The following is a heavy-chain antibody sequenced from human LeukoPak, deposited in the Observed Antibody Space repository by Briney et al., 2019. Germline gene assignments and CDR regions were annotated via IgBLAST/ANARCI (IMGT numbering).Heavy chain of an antibody. CDR2: ISGSGGST. Sequence: GGSLRLSCAASGFTFSSYAMSWVRQALGKGLEWVSAISGSGGSTYYADSVKGRFTISRDNSKNTLYLQMNSLRAEDTAVYYCAKVVQWELHPLDYWGQGTLVTVSS. D-gene: IGHD1-26*01. CDR3: AKVVQWELHPLDY. J-gene: IGHJ4*02. V-gene: IGHV3-23*01. CDR1: GFTFSSYA.